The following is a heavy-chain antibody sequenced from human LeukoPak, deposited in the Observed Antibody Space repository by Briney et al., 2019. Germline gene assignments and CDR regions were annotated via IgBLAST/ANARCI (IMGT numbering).Heavy chain of an antibody. Sequence: PGGSLRLSCAASGFTFSSYGMSWVRQAPGKGLEWVSAISGSGGSTYYADSVKGRFTISRDNSKNTLYLQMNSLRAEDTAVYYCAKGEAYYYDSSGYYFSVYWGQGTLVTVSS. D-gene: IGHD3-22*01. CDR3: AKGEAYYYDSSGYYFSVY. CDR1: GFTFSSYG. V-gene: IGHV3-23*01. J-gene: IGHJ4*02. CDR2: ISGSGGST.